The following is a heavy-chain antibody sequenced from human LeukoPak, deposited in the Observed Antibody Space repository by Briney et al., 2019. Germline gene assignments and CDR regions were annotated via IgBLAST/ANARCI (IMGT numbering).Heavy chain of an antibody. CDR3: ARGSRGYSGYAE. D-gene: IGHD5-12*01. CDR1: GGSFSGYY. Sequence: SETLSLTCAVYGGSFSGYYWSWIRQPPGKGLEWIGEINHGGSTNYNPSPKSRVTISVDTSKNQFSLKLSSVTAADTAVYYCARGSRGYSGYAEWGQGTLVTVSS. CDR2: INHGGST. V-gene: IGHV4-34*01. J-gene: IGHJ4*02.